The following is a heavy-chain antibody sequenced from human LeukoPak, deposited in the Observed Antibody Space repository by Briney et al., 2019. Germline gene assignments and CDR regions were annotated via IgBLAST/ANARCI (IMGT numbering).Heavy chain of an antibody. CDR1: GFTFSSYA. D-gene: IGHD1-1*01. CDR2: ISGSGGST. J-gene: IGHJ5*02. CDR3: AKDFNDRLSVPYNWFDP. V-gene: IGHV3-23*01. Sequence: GGSLRLSCAASGFTFSSYAMSWVRQAPGKGLEWVSAISGSGGSTYYADSVKGRFTISRDNSKNTLYLQMNSLRAEDTAVYYCAKDFNDRLSVPYNWFDPWGQGTLVTVSS.